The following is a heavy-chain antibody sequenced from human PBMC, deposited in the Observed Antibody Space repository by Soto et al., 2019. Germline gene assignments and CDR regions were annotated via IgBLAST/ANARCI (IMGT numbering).Heavy chain of an antibody. V-gene: IGHV5-51*01. CDR1: GYSFTSYW. Sequence: GESLKISCKGSGYSFTSYWIGWVRQMPGKGLEWMGIIYPGDSDTRYSPSFQGQVTISRDNAKNTLYLHINGLRDEDTAVYFCARDHQWAFDYWGQGILVTVSS. CDR3: ARDHQWAFDY. D-gene: IGHD1-26*01. J-gene: IGHJ4*02. CDR2: IYPGDSDT.